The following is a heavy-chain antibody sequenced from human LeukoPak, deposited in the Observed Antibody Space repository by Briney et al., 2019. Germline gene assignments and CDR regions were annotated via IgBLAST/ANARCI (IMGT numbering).Heavy chain of an antibody. D-gene: IGHD5-24*01. CDR3: ARGNGGYNYFVLPFDY. J-gene: IGHJ4*02. Sequence: EASVKVSCKASGGTFSSYAISWVRQAPGQGLEWMGGIIPIFGTANYAQKFQGRVTITTDESTSTAYMELSSLRSEDTAVYYWARGNGGYNYFVLPFDYWGQGTLVTVSS. CDR2: IIPIFGTA. CDR1: GGTFSSYA. V-gene: IGHV1-69*05.